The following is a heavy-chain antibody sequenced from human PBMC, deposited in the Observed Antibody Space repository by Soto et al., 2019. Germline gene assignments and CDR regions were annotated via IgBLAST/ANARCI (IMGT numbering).Heavy chain of an antibody. D-gene: IGHD6-19*01. CDR2: VSGSGGST. V-gene: IGHV3-23*01. CDR3: AKEPGYSSGWFGFDN. J-gene: IGHJ4*02. CDR1: GFTFSNYA. Sequence: GRSLRLSCAASGFTFSNYAMSWVRQAPGKGLEWLSGVSGSGGSTYQADFLKGRFTISRDNSKNTLSLQMNRLRAEDTAVYYCAKEPGYSSGWFGFDNWGQGALVTVSS.